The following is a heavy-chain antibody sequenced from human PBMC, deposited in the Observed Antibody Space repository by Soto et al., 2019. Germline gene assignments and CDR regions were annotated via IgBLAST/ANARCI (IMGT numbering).Heavy chain of an antibody. CDR2: INPNSGGT. Sequence: ASVKVSCKASGYTXTGYYMHWVRQAPGQGLEWKGWINPNSGGTNYAQKFQGWVTMTRDTSISTAYMELSRLRSDDTAVYYCARNWGVIITGTQHGNDAFDIWGQGTMVTVSS. D-gene: IGHD3-10*01. J-gene: IGHJ3*02. V-gene: IGHV1-2*04. CDR1: GYTXTGYY. CDR3: ARNWGVIITGTQHGNDAFDI.